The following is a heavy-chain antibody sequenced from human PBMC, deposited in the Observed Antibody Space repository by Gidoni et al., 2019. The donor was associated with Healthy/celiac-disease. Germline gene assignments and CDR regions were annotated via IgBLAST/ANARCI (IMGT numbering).Heavy chain of an antibody. CDR2: IIPIFGTA. D-gene: IGHD5-12*01. V-gene: IGHV1-69*06. Sequence: QVQLVQSGAEVKKPGSSVTVSCKASGGTFSSYAISWVRQAPGQGLEWMGGIIPIFGTANYAQKFQGRVTITADKSTSTAYMELSSLRSEDTAVYYCARDGEEGETITYYMDVWGKGTTVTVSS. J-gene: IGHJ6*03. CDR1: GGTFSSYA. CDR3: ARDGEEGETITYYMDV.